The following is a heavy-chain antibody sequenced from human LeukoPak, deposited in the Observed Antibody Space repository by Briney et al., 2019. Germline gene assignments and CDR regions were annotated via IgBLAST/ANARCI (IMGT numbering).Heavy chain of an antibody. V-gene: IGHV4-4*07. D-gene: IGHD2-2*01. CDR3: ARDSGWAQVPAPIY. Sequence: SETLSLTCTVSGDSISRYYLSWIRQSAGKGLEYIGRMYNGGTIKYNPSLKNRVTISVDTSKNQFSLILTPVPAAVTAVYLSARDSGWAQVPAPIYWGQGTLVTVSS. CDR1: GDSISRYY. J-gene: IGHJ4*02. CDR2: MYNGGTI.